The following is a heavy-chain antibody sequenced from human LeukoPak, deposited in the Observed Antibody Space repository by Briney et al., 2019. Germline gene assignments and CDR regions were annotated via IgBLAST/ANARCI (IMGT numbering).Heavy chain of an antibody. D-gene: IGHD1-14*01. Sequence: WASVKVSCKASGYTFTSYYMHWVRQAPGQGLEWMGIINPSGGSTSYAQKFQGRVSMTRDTSTSTVYMELSSLRSEDTAVYYCARDATTGAFDIWGQGTLVTVSS. CDR3: ARDATTGAFDI. CDR1: GYTFTSYY. V-gene: IGHV1-46*01. CDR2: INPSGGST. J-gene: IGHJ4*02.